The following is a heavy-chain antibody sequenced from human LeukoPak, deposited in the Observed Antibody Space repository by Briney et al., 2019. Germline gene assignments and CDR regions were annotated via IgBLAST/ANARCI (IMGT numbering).Heavy chain of an antibody. CDR1: GFPFSSYW. CDR2: INGDGSST. Sequence: PGGSLRLSCAASGFPFSSYWMHWVRQVPGKGLVWVSRINGDGSSTSYADSVKGRFTISRDNAKNTLYLQMNGLRAEGTVVYYCARDGDSSGYYVNFDYWGQGTLVTVSS. D-gene: IGHD3-22*01. V-gene: IGHV3-74*01. J-gene: IGHJ4*02. CDR3: ARDGDSSGYYVNFDY.